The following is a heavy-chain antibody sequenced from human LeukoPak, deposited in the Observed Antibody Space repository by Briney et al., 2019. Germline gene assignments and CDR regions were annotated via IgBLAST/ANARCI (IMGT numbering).Heavy chain of an antibody. Sequence: PSETLSLTCTVSGGSISSYYWSWIRQPPGKGLEWIGYIYYSGSTNYNPSLKSRVTISVDTSKNQFSLKLSAVTAADTAVYYCAGLQYRYYYMDVWGKGTTVTVSS. CDR2: IYYSGST. V-gene: IGHV4-59*01. D-gene: IGHD4-11*01. J-gene: IGHJ6*03. CDR1: GGSISSYY. CDR3: AGLQYRYYYMDV.